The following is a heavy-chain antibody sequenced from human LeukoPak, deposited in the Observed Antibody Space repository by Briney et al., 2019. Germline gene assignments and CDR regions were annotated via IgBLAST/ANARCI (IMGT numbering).Heavy chain of an antibody. Sequence: GGSLRLSCAASGFTVSSNYMSWVRQAPGKGLEWVSVIYSGGSTYYADSVKGRFTISRDNSKNTLYLQMNSLRAEDTAVYYCAKPYNWNDETYFDYWGQGTLVTVSS. CDR1: GFTVSSNY. CDR2: IYSGGST. D-gene: IGHD1-1*01. CDR3: AKPYNWNDETYFDY. J-gene: IGHJ4*02. V-gene: IGHV3-66*04.